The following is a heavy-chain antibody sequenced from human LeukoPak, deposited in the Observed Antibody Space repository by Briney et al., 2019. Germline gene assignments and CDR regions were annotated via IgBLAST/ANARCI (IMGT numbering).Heavy chain of an antibody. CDR3: AIGGNSGYGFDY. V-gene: IGHV3-21*01. CDR1: GFTFSSYS. Sequence: SGGSLRLSCAASGFTFSSYSMNWVRQAPGKGLEWVSSISSSSSYIYYADSVKGRCTISRDNAKNSLYLQMNSLRAEDTAVYYCAIGGNSGYGFDYWGQGTLVTVSS. CDR2: ISSSSSYI. D-gene: IGHD4-23*01. J-gene: IGHJ4*02.